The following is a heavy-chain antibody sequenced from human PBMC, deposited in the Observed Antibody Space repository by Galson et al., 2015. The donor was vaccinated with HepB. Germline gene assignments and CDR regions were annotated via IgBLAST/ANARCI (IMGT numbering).Heavy chain of an antibody. V-gene: IGHV3-23*01. CDR2: ISGSGGST. CDR1: GFTFSSYA. CDR3: AKPPLADRGSGSFFDY. Sequence: SLRLSCAASGFTFSSYAMSWVRQAPGRGLEWVSAISGSGGSTYYADSVKGRFTISRDNSKNTLYLQMNSLRAEDTAVYYCAKPPLADRGSGSFFDYWGQGTLVTVSS. D-gene: IGHD3-10*01. J-gene: IGHJ4*02.